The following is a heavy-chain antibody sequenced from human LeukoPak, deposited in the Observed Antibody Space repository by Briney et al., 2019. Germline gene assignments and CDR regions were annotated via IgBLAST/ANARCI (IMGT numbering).Heavy chain of an antibody. CDR1: GGSISSGGYS. J-gene: IGHJ4*02. Sequence: SETLSLTCAVSGGSISSGGYSWSWIRQPPGTGLEWIGYIYYSGSTYYNPSLKSRVTISVDTSKNQFSLKLSSVTAADTAVYYCARDGGLLRYFDYWGQGTLVTVSS. CDR2: IYYSGST. D-gene: IGHD3-9*01. V-gene: IGHV4-30-2*05. CDR3: ARDGGLLRYFDY.